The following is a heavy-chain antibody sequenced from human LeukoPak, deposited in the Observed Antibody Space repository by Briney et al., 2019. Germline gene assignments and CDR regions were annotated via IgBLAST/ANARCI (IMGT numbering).Heavy chain of an antibody. CDR1: GFSVSNYY. Sequence: PGGSLRLSCAGSGFSVSNYYMSWVRQAPGKGLEWVSLIRDSGETFYADSVKGRFTISRDNSKNTMYLQMNRLRVEDTAVYFCARDRAVTQDWVESDPWGQGTLVTVSS. V-gene: IGHV3-66*03. D-gene: IGHD4-17*01. J-gene: IGHJ5*02. CDR3: ARDRAVTQDWVESDP. CDR2: IRDSGET.